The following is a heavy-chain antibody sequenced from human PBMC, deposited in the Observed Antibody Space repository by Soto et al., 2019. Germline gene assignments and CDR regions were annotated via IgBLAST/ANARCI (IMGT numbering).Heavy chain of an antibody. J-gene: IGHJ5*02. V-gene: IGHV1-2*02. Sequence: GASVKVSFKASGYTFTDHYINWVRQAPGHAPEYMGWIHPNSGETKYVERFQGRVTMTRDTSISTAYLELRRLTSDDTAVYYCARDLYRQSWKWFDPWGQGTRVTVSS. CDR1: GYTFTDHY. D-gene: IGHD5-12*01. CDR3: ARDLYRQSWKWFDP. CDR2: IHPNSGET.